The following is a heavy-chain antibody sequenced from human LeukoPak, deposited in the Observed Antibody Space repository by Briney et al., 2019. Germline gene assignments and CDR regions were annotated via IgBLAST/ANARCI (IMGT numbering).Heavy chain of an antibody. CDR1: GYTFTSLD. D-gene: IGHD6-13*01. J-gene: IGHJ4*02. V-gene: IGHV1-8*01. CDR3: ARGVAAGVDF. CDR2: MSPNSGIA. Sequence: ASVKVSCKASGYTFTSLDLNWVRQATGQGPERMGWMSPNSGIAGYAQKFQGRVTMTRDISISTAYMELSSLTSEDTAVYYCARGVAAGVDFWGQGTLVTVSS.